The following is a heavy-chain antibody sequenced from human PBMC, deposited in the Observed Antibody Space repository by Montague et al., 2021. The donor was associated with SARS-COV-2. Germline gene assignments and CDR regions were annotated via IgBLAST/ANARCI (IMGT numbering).Heavy chain of an antibody. J-gene: IGHJ6*02. CDR2: IYYSGST. CDR1: GGSVSSGSYY. Sequence: SETLSLTCIVSGGSVSSGSYYWSWIRQPPGKGPEWIGYIYYSGSTNYNPSLKSRVTISVGTSKSQFSLKLSSVTAADTAVYYCARDPWRITIFGVVTRYGMDVWGQGTTVTVSS. V-gene: IGHV4-61*01. CDR3: ARDPWRITIFGVVTRYGMDV. D-gene: IGHD3-3*01.